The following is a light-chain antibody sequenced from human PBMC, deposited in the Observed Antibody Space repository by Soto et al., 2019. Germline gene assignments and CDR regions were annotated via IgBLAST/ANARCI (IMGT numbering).Light chain of an antibody. Sequence: DIQMTQSPSTLSAFVGDRVTITCRASQSIGSWLAWYQQKPGKAPKLLIYKASSLDSGVPSRFSGSGSGTEFTLTISSLQPDDFATYHCQQYNNYWTFGHGTKVEIK. CDR1: QSIGSW. V-gene: IGKV1-5*03. CDR2: KAS. J-gene: IGKJ1*01. CDR3: QQYNNYWT.